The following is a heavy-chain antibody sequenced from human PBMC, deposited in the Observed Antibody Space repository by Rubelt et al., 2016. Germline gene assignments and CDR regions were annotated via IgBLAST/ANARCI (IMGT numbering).Heavy chain of an antibody. D-gene: IGHD3-10*01. CDR1: GYTFTGYY. CDR2: INPNSGGT. V-gene: IGHV1-2*01. Sequence: QVQLVQSGAEVKKPGASVKVSCKASGYTFTGYYMHWVRQAPGQGLEWMGWINPNSGGTNYAKKFQGRVTSTTETATSTAYMELRSLRSDDTAVYYCVGGEPADYWGQGTLVTVSS. J-gene: IGHJ4*02. CDR3: VGGEPADY.